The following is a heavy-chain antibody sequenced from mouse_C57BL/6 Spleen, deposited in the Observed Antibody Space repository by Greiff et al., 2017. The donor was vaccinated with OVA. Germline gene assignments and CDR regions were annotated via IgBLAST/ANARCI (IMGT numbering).Heavy chain of an antibody. CDR2: ISDGGRYT. J-gene: IGHJ3*01. D-gene: IGHD2-1*01. Sequence: EVKLMESGGGLVKPGGSLKLSCAASGFTFSSYAMSWVRQTPEKRLEWVATISDGGRYTYYPDNVKGRFTISRDNAKNNLYLQMSHLKSEDTAMYYCASLHQKFAYWGQGTLVTVSA. CDR1: GFTFSSYA. V-gene: IGHV5-4*03. CDR3: ASLHQKFAY.